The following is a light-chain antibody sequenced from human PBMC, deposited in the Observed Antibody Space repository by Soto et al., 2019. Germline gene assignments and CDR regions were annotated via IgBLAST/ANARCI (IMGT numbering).Light chain of an antibody. Sequence: EVVLTQSPVTLSLSPGAIAXLSCRASQSFRGLLAWYQQKPGQAPRLLIYDAYNRATGIPPRFSGSGSGTDFTLTISSLEPEDSAVYYCQQRHMWPITFGQGTRLEIK. CDR3: QQRHMWPIT. V-gene: IGKV3-11*01. CDR1: QSFRGL. CDR2: DAY. J-gene: IGKJ5*01.